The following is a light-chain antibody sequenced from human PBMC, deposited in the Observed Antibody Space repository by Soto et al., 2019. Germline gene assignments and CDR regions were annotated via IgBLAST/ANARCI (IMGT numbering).Light chain of an antibody. CDR1: SGHSSYA. Sequence: QPVLTQSPSASASLGASVKLTCTLSSGHSSYAIAWHQTQPEKGPRYLMDLNNDGSHTKGDGIPDRFSGSSSGAERYLIISTLQSEDEADYYCQTWGTGIQVFGGGTKVTVL. CDR2: LNNDGSH. CDR3: QTWGTGIQV. J-gene: IGLJ3*02. V-gene: IGLV4-69*01.